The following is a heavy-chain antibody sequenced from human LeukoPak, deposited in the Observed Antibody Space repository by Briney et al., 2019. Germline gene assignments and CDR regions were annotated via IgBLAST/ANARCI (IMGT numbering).Heavy chain of an antibody. D-gene: IGHD2-15*01. Sequence: ASVKVSCKASGGTFSSYAISWVRQAPGQGLEWMGGIIPIFGTANYAQKFQGRVTITADKSTSTAYMELSSLRSEDTAVYYCARRGEYCSGGSCYSYYYYYMDVWGKGTTVTVSS. CDR3: ARRGEYCSGGSCYSYYYYYMDV. CDR1: GGTFSSYA. V-gene: IGHV1-69*06. CDR2: IIPIFGTA. J-gene: IGHJ6*03.